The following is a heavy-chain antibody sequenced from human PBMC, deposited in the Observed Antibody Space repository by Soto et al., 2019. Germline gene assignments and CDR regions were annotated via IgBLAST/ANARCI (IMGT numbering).Heavy chain of an antibody. CDR2: IYYSGST. CDR3: AREGQWLAEGWFDP. CDR1: GGSISSYY. Sequence: QVQLQESGPGLVKPSETLSLTCTVSGGSISSYYWSWIRQPPGKGLEWIGYIYYSGSTNYKPSLKSRVTISVDTSKNQFSLKLSSVTAADTAVYYCAREGQWLAEGWFDPWGQGTLVTVSS. D-gene: IGHD6-19*01. V-gene: IGHV4-59*01. J-gene: IGHJ5*02.